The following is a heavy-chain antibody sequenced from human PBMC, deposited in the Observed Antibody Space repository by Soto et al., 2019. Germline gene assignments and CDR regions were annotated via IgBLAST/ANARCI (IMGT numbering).Heavy chain of an antibody. CDR2: IYYSGST. Sequence: QVQLQESGPGLVKPSQTLSLTCTVSGGSISSGGYYWSWIRQHPGKGLEWIGYIYYSGSTYYNPSLKRRVTISVDTSKNQFSPKLSSVTAADTAVYYCRAYYYGAGVIDYWGQGTLVTVSS. CDR3: RAYYYGAGVIDY. CDR1: GGSISSGGYY. D-gene: IGHD3-10*01. V-gene: IGHV4-31*03. J-gene: IGHJ4*02.